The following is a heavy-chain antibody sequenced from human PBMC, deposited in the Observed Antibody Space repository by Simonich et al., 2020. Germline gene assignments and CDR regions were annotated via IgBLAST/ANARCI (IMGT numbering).Heavy chain of an antibody. CDR1: GFTFSSYA. Sequence: GGGLVQPGGSLRLSCAASGFTFSSYAMSWVRQAQGKGLEWVSAISGSDGSTYSADSVKGRCTISRDNSKNTLYLQMNSLRAEDTAVYYCAKDLGERITMIVVVIDAFDIWGQGTMVTVSS. CDR3: AKDLGERITMIVVVIDAFDI. V-gene: IGHV3-23*01. CDR2: ISGSDGST. J-gene: IGHJ3*02. D-gene: IGHD3-22*01.